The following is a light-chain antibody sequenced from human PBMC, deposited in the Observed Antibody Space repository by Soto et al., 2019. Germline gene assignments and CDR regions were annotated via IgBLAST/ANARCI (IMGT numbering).Light chain of an antibody. CDR2: GAS. CDR1: QSVSSY. CDR3: QQYGSSPIT. Sequence: VVLTQSPSTLSLSPGERCTLSCWASQSVSSYLAWYQQKPGQAPRLLIYGASSRATGIPDRFSGSGSGTDFTLTISRLEPEDFAVYYCQQYGSSPITFGQGTRLEIK. J-gene: IGKJ5*01. V-gene: IGKV3-20*01.